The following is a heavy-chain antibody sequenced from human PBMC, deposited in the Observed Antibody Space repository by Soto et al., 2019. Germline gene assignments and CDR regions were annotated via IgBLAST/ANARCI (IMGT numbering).Heavy chain of an antibody. Sequence: ELQLVESGGGLVQPGGSLRLSCAVSGFTFSNYNMNWVRQAPGKGLEWVSYISSSSSTINYADSVQGRFTISRDNAKNSLYLQMNSLRDDDTAVYFCARDVGDSAYSAFDIWGHGTMVTVSS. J-gene: IGHJ3*02. CDR1: GFTFSNYN. CDR2: ISSSSSTI. V-gene: IGHV3-48*02. D-gene: IGHD4-4*01. CDR3: ARDVGDSAYSAFDI.